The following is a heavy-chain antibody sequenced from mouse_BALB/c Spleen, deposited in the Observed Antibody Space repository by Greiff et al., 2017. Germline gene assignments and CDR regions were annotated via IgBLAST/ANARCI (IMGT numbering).Heavy chain of an antibody. CDR2: IWSGGST. Sequence: VQLQQSGPGLVQPSQCLSISCTASGFSFTSYGVHWVRQSPGKGLEWLGVIWSGGSTDYNAAFISSLSISNDNSKSQVFLKMNSLRANETAMDYCAGWGNLRRPFDYWGQGTTLTVSA. CDR1: GFSFTSYG. J-gene: IGHJ2*01. CDR3: AGWGNLRRPFDY. V-gene: IGHV2-2*02.